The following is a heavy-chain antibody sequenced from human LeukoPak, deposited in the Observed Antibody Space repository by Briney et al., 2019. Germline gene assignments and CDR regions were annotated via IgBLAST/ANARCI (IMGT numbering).Heavy chain of an antibody. CDR2: INTNTGNP. Sequence: GASVKVSCKASGYTFTGYYMHWVRQAPGQGLEWMGWINTNTGNPTYAQGFTGRFVFSLDTSVSTAYLQISSLKAEDTAVYYCARDRRVVGATELDTAHYYFDYWGQGTLVTVSS. CDR3: ARDRRVVGATELDTAHYYFDY. J-gene: IGHJ4*02. V-gene: IGHV7-4-1*02. CDR1: GYTFTGYY. D-gene: IGHD1-26*01.